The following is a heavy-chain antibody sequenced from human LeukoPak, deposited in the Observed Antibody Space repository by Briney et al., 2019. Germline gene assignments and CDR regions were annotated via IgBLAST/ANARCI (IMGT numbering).Heavy chain of an antibody. D-gene: IGHD1-26*01. CDR1: GFTFSGSA. J-gene: IGHJ5*02. CDR3: ARVNYHLLVGWFDP. Sequence: GGSLRLSCAASGFTFSGSAMHWVRQAPGKGLEWVSSISSSSSYIYYADSVKGRFTISRDNAKNSLYLQMNSLRAEDTAVYFCARVNYHLLVGWFDPWGQGTLVTVSS. V-gene: IGHV3-21*01. CDR2: ISSSSSYI.